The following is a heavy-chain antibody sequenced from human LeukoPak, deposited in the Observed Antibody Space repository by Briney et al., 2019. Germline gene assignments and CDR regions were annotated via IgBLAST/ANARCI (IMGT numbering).Heavy chain of an antibody. CDR1: GFTFSSYA. V-gene: IGHV3-30-3*01. J-gene: IGHJ6*02. D-gene: IGHD5-24*01. Sequence: PGRSLRLSCAASGFTFSSYAMHWVRQAPGKGLEWVAVISYDGSNKYYADSVKGRFTISRDNSKNTLYLQMISLRPEDTAVYYCAKELEMATPRYYYGMDVWGQGTTVTVSS. CDR2: ISYDGSNK. CDR3: AKELEMATPRYYYGMDV.